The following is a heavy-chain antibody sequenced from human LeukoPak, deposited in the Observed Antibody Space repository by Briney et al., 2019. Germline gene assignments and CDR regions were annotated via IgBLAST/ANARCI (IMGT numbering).Heavy chain of an antibody. V-gene: IGHV3-23*01. CDR2: INYNSANK. Sequence: PGGSLRLSCTTSGFTFSSFTMSWARQAPGKGLEWVSSINYNSANKWHADSVKGRFTISRDNSKNTLYLQMHSLRVDDTALYYCTKRRPSGSVTVDEYWGQGALVTVSS. CDR1: GFTFSSFT. J-gene: IGHJ4*02. D-gene: IGHD2-21*02. CDR3: TKRRPSGSVTVDEY.